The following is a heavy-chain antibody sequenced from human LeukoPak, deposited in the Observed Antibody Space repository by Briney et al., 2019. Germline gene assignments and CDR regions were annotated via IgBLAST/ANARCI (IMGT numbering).Heavy chain of an antibody. CDR2: ISWNSGTI. CDR3: ARGLEKGYSYGIDY. Sequence: GGSLRLSCAASGFTFDDYAMHWVRQAAGKGLEWVSGISWNSGTIGHADSVKGRFTISRDNAKDSLYLQMNSLRSDDTALYYCARGLEKGYSYGIDYWGQGTRVTVSS. CDR1: GFTFDDYA. J-gene: IGHJ4*02. V-gene: IGHV3-9*01. D-gene: IGHD5-18*01.